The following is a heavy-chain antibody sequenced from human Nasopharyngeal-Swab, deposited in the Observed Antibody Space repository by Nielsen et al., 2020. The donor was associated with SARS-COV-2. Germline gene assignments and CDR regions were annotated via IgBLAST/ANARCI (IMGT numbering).Heavy chain of an antibody. CDR2: ISGSGGST. CDR1: GFTFSSYA. CDR3: AISIFGVAQNYFDY. J-gene: IGHJ4*02. Sequence: GESLKISCAASGFTFSSYAMSWVRQAPGKGLEWVSAISGSGGSTYYADSVKGRFTISRDNSKNTLYLQMNSLRAEDTAVYYCAISIFGVAQNYFDYWGQGTLVTVSS. D-gene: IGHD3-3*01. V-gene: IGHV3-23*01.